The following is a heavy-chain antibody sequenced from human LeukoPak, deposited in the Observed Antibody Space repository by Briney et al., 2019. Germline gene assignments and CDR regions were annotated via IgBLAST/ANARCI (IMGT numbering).Heavy chain of an antibody. Sequence: GSLRLSCAASGNYWMHWVRQAPGKGLVWVSRINSDGSSTSYADSVKGRFTISRDNAKNTLYLQMNSLRAEDTAVYYCATLAVAGIGGYWGQGTLVTVSS. V-gene: IGHV3-74*01. CDR1: GNYW. CDR3: ATLAVAGIGGY. D-gene: IGHD6-19*01. J-gene: IGHJ4*02. CDR2: INSDGSST.